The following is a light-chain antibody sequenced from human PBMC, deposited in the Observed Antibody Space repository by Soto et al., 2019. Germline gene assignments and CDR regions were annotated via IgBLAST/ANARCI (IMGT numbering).Light chain of an antibody. V-gene: IGLV4-69*01. CDR1: SGHSSYA. CDR3: QTWGTGIRV. Sequence: QPVLTQSPSASASLGASVKLTCTLSSGHSSYAIAWHQQQPEKGPRYLMKLNSDGSHSKGDGFPYRFSGSSSGAERYLTISRLQSEDEADYYCQTWGTGIRVFGGVTKVTVL. J-gene: IGLJ2*01. CDR2: LNSDGSH.